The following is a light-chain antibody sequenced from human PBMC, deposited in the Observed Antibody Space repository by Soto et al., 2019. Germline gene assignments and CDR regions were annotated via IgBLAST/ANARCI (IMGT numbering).Light chain of an antibody. V-gene: IGLV8-61*01. CDR2: STN. CDR3: VLYMGSGIWV. Sequence: QPLVTQDPSVSVSPGGTVTLTCGLSSGSVSTSYYPSWYQQTPGQAPRTLIYSTNTRSSGVPDRFSGSILGNKAALTITGAQADDESDYYCVLYMGSGIWVFGGGTQLTVL. J-gene: IGLJ3*02. CDR1: SGSVSTSYY.